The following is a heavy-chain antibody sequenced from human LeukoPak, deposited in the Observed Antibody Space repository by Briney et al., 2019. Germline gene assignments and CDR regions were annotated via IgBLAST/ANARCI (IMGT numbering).Heavy chain of an antibody. Sequence: QTGGSLRLSCAASGFTFSSYSMNWVRQAPGKGLEWVSYISSSSSTIYYADSVKGRFTISRDNAKNSLYLQMNSLRDEDTAVYYCARDQTRTWSGYYFDYWGQGTLVTVSS. CDR3: ARDQTRTWSGYYFDY. V-gene: IGHV3-48*02. CDR2: ISSSSSTI. J-gene: IGHJ4*02. D-gene: IGHD3-3*01. CDR1: GFTFSSYS.